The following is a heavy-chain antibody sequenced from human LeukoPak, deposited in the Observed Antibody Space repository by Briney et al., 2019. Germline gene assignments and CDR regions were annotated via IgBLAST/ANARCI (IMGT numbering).Heavy chain of an antibody. J-gene: IGHJ4*02. V-gene: IGHV1-46*01. CDR2: INPSGGST. Sequence: GASVKVSCKASGYTFTSYYMHWVRQAPGQGLEWMGIINPSGGSTSYAQKFQGRVTMTRDMSTSTVYKELSSLRSEDTAVYYCARDRTLRFLDYWGQGTLVTVSS. CDR1: GYTFTSYY. CDR3: ARDRTLRFLDY. D-gene: IGHD3-3*01.